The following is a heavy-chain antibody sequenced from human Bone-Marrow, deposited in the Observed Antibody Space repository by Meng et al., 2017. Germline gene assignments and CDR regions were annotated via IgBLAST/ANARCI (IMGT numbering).Heavy chain of an antibody. CDR3: ATSVVGPTTRHFDY. V-gene: IGHV3-7*01. D-gene: IGHD1-26*01. Sequence: GESLKISCAASGFTFSTYWMNWVRQAPGKGLEWVANIKPDGSAQYYVDSVKGRFTISRDNAKNSVYLQMNSLRAEDTAVYYCATSVVGPTTRHFDYWGQGTLVTVSS. CDR2: IKPDGSAQ. J-gene: IGHJ4*02. CDR1: GFTFSTYW.